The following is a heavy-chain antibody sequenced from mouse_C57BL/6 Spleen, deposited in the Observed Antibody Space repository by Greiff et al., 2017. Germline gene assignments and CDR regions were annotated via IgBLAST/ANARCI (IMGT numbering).Heavy chain of an antibody. Sequence: QVQLQQSGAELMKPGASVTLSCKASGYTFTGYWIEWVKQRPGHGLEWIGEILPGSGSTYYNEKFKGKATFTADKSSNTAYMQLSSLTTEDSAIYYCARSQTVYYFDYWGQGTTLTVSS. D-gene: IGHD1-1*01. CDR3: ARSQTVYYFDY. CDR2: ILPGSGST. V-gene: IGHV1-9*01. J-gene: IGHJ2*01. CDR1: GYTFTGYW.